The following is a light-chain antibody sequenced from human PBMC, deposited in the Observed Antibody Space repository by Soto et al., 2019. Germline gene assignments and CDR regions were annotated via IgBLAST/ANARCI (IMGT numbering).Light chain of an antibody. CDR3: ISYTGRSTSYV. CDR2: GVS. V-gene: IGLV2-14*01. CDR1: RSDIGSYNY. J-gene: IGLJ1*01. Sequence: QSALTQPASVSGSPGQSITISCSGTRSDIGSYNYVAWYQQFPGKTPKILIYGVSNRPSGVSSRFSGSKSGNTASLTISGLPADDEADYYCISYTGRSTSYVFGSGTKLTVL.